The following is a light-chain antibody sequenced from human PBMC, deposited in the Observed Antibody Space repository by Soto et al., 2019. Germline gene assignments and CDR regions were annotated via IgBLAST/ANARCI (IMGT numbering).Light chain of an antibody. CDR1: QSVGSS. J-gene: IGKJ1*01. V-gene: IGKV3-20*01. CDR3: QQYGTSLP. Sequence: EIVLTQSPGTLSLSPGERATLSCRASQSVGSSLACYQQNPGQAPRLLIYGASSRATGIPDRFSGSGSGTDFTLTISRLEPEDFAVYYCQQYGTSLPFGQGTKVEIK. CDR2: GAS.